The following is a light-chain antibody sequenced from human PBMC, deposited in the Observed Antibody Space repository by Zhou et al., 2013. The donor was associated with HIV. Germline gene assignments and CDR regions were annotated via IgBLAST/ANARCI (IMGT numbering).Light chain of an antibody. Sequence: IRITQSPSSLSASTGDRVTITCRASQGISSSLAWYQQKPGRAPKLLTYAASTLQSGVPSRFSGSGSGTDFTLTISCLQSEDFATYYCQQYYSYPWTFGQGTKVEI. J-gene: IGKJ1*01. CDR3: QQYYSYPWT. V-gene: IGKV1-8*01. CDR2: AAS. CDR1: QGISSS.